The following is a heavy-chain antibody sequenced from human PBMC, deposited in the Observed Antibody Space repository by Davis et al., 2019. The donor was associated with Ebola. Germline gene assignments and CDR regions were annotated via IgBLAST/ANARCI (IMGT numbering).Heavy chain of an antibody. V-gene: IGHV4-30-2*01. Sequence: MPSETLSLTCAVSGGSISSGGYSWSWIRQPPGKGLEWIGYIYHSGSTYYHPSLKSRVTISVDRSKNQFSLKLTSVTAADTAVYYCARGTIFGVVTPDVWGQGTTVTVSS. CDR3: ARGTIFGVVTPDV. J-gene: IGHJ6*02. CDR1: GGSISSGGYS. CDR2: IYHSGST. D-gene: IGHD3-3*01.